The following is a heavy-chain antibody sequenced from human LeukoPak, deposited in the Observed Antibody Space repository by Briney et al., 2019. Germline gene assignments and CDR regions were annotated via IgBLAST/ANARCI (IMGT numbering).Heavy chain of an antibody. Sequence: PGGSLRLSCVASGVTISDAWMSWVRQAPGKGLEWVGRIKSKSDGGTTDYAAPVTDRFIISRDDSKNTLSLQMNSLEADDTAVYYCTTGGHYFGSWGQGTLVIVSS. V-gene: IGHV3-15*01. CDR1: GVTISDAW. CDR3: TTGGHYFGS. D-gene: IGHD3-10*01. CDR2: IKSKSDGGTT. J-gene: IGHJ4*02.